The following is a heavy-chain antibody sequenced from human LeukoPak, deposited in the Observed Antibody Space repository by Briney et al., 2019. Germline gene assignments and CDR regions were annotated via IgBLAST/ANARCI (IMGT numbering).Heavy chain of an antibody. CDR1: GYTFTGYY. V-gene: IGHV1-2*04. D-gene: IGHD3-10*01. CDR3: ARDPSLRFGELPKLDY. Sequence: GASVKVSCKASGYTFTGYYMHWVRQAPGQGLEWMGWINPNSGGTNYAQKFQGWVTMTRDTSISTAYMELSRLRSDDTAVYYCARDPSLRFGELPKLDYWGQGTLVTVSS. J-gene: IGHJ4*02. CDR2: INPNSGGT.